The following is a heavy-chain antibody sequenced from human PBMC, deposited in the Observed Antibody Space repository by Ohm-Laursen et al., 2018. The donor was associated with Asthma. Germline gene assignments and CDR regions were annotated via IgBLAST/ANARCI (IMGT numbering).Heavy chain of an antibody. CDR1: GYTLTELS. CDR3: ARDSDSGSYLDFDY. CDR2: INPSGGST. D-gene: IGHD1-26*01. Sequence: SVKVSCKVSGYTLTELSMHWVRQAPGQGLEWMGIINPSGGSTSYAQKFQGRVTMTRDTSTSTVYMELSSLRAEDTAVYYCARDSDSGSYLDFDYWGQGTLVTVSS. V-gene: IGHV1-46*01. J-gene: IGHJ4*02.